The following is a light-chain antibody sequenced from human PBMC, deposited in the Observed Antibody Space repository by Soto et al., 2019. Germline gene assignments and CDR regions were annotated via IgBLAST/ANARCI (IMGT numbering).Light chain of an antibody. CDR1: QSVSNNY. J-gene: IGKJ1*01. CDR3: QQYGSSGK. V-gene: IGKV3-20*01. Sequence: EIGLTQSPGTLSLSPGERATLSCRASQSVSNNYLAWYQQKPGQAPSLLIYGASNRATRIPDRFSGSGSGTDFAITISRLEREHCAVYYCQQYGSSGKFGQGTKVEIK. CDR2: GAS.